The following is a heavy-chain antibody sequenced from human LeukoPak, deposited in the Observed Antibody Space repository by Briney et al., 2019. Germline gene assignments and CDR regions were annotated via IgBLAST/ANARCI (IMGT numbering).Heavy chain of an antibody. CDR2: INPNSGST. CDR3: ALAAAGLNYFDP. CDR1: GYTFTGYY. J-gene: IGHJ5*02. V-gene: IGHV1-2*02. D-gene: IGHD6-13*01. Sequence: ASVKVSCKASGYTFTGYYMHWVRQAPGQGLEWMGWINPNSGSTNYAQKFQGRVTMTRDTSISTAYMDLSRLRSDDTAVYYCALAAAGLNYFDPWGKGTLVTVSS.